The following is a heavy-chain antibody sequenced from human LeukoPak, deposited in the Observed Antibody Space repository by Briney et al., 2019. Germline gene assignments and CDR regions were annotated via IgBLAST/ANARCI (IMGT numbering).Heavy chain of an antibody. CDR1: GFTFTDYY. Sequence: GGSLRLSCAASGFTFTDYYMSWIRQAPGKGLEWVSYISSSGSTTHYADYVKGRFTISRDNAKNSLYLQMNSLRAEDTAVYYCARVFTIAAAGTVDYWGQGTLLTVSS. V-gene: IGHV3-11*01. J-gene: IGHJ4*02. CDR3: ARVFTIAAAGTVDY. CDR2: ISSSGSTT. D-gene: IGHD6-13*01.